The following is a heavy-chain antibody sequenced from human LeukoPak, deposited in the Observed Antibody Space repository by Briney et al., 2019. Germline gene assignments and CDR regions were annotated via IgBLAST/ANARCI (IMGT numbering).Heavy chain of an antibody. Sequence: ASVTVSFRTSGYTFNPYGISWVRQAPGQGLEWMGWISTYNGDTNYVQNLQGRVTMTTDTSTSTAYMELMSLRSDDTAVYYCLRDALRPRLTPDYWGQGTLVTVSS. J-gene: IGHJ4*02. CDR3: LRDALRPRLTPDY. CDR1: GYTFNPYG. CDR2: ISTYNGDT. V-gene: IGHV1-18*01. D-gene: IGHD2-15*01.